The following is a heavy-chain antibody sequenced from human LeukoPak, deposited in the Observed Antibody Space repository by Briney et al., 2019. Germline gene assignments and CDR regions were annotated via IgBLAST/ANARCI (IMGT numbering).Heavy chain of an antibody. CDR3: ARLGTAPFDY. CDR1: GFTFSRYS. Sequence: LRLSCAASGFTFSRYSMNWVRQPPGKGLEWIGYISYTGTTYYNPSLKSRVTISEDTSKNLFSLELNSVTAADTAVYYCARLGTAPFDYWGQGTLVTVSS. CDR2: ISYTGTT. V-gene: IGHV4-30-4*08. J-gene: IGHJ4*02. D-gene: IGHD2-21*02.